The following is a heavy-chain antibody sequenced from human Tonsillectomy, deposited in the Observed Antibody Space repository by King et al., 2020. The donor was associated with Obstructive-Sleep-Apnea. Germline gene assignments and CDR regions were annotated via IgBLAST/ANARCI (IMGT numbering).Heavy chain of an antibody. J-gene: IGHJ4*02. CDR1: GVSFSGYS. Sequence: VQLQQWGARLLKPSETLSLTCAVYGVSFSGYSGSWIRQPPGKGLEWIGEINHVGNTNYNPSLKSRVTISVDPFKNQFSLRLTSVTAADTAVYFCARIPADYDVLTGYFRPFDYWGQGTLVTVSS. V-gene: IGHV4-34*01. D-gene: IGHD3-9*01. CDR2: INHVGNT. CDR3: ARIPADYDVLTGYFRPFDY.